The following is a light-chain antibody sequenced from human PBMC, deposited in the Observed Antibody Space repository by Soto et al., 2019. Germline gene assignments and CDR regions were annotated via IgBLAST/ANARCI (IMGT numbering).Light chain of an antibody. CDR3: QHYYYWWT. CDR2: EAS. CDR1: ESISSH. J-gene: IGKJ1*01. Sequence: EIVLTQSPATLSVSPGERATLSCRASESISSHLAWYQQKPGQAPRLLIYEASTRATAISARFSGSGSRTDFTLNISSLQSEDFAVYYYQHYYYWWTFGQGTRVEIK. V-gene: IGKV3-15*01.